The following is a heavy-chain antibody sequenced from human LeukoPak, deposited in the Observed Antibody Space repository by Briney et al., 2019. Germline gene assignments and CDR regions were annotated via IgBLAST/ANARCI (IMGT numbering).Heavy chain of an antibody. CDR1: GFTFSSYA. D-gene: IGHD6-19*01. V-gene: IGHV3-30-3*01. J-gene: IGHJ4*02. CDR3: ARDHDAAGNFDY. CDR2: ISYDGSNK. Sequence: GGSLRPSCAASGFTFSSYAMHWVRQAPGKGLEWVAVISYDGSNKYYADSVKGRFTISRDNSKNTLYLQMNSLRAEDTAVYYCARDHDAAGNFDYWGQGTLVTVSS.